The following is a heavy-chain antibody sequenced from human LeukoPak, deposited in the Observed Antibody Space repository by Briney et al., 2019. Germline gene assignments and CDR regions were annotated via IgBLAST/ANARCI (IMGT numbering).Heavy chain of an antibody. D-gene: IGHD1-26*01. CDR2: IYSSGST. CDR3: AREGGQYFFDY. CDR1: GGSISSYY. Sequence: PSETLSLTCTVSGGSISSYYWSWIRQSPGKGLEWIGYIYSSGSTNYNPSLKSRVTISMATSNNQFSLKLNSVTAADTAVYYCAREGGQYFFDYWGQGTLVTVSS. J-gene: IGHJ4*02. V-gene: IGHV4-59*01.